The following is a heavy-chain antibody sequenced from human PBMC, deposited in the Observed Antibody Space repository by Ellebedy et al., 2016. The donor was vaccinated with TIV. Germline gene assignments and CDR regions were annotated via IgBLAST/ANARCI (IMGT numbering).Heavy chain of an antibody. CDR2: INPNSGGT. D-gene: IGHD1-26*01. Sequence: ASVKVSXXASGGTFSSYAISWVRQATGQGLEWMGWINPNSGGTNYAQKFQGWVTMTRDTSISTAYMELSRLRSDDTAVYYCARPGGSYAGPPDYWGQGTLVTVSS. CDR1: GGTFSSYA. J-gene: IGHJ4*02. CDR3: ARPGGSYAGPPDY. V-gene: IGHV1-2*04.